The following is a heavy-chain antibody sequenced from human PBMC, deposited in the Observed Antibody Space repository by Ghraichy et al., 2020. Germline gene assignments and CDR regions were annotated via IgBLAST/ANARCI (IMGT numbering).Heavy chain of an antibody. D-gene: IGHD5-12*01. CDR1: GFSLRTSEAG. CDR3: VHLARAYNGHDYWPYYFDF. J-gene: IGHJ4*02. V-gene: IGHV2-5*01. CDR2: IYWNDDK. Sequence: SGPTLVKPTQTLTLTCTFSGFSLRTSEAGVGWIRQPPGKAPEWLALIYWNDDKRSSPSLRSRLTITKDTSRNRVVLTMTNMDPVDTATYYCVHLARAYNGHDYWPYYFDFWGLGTLVTVSS.